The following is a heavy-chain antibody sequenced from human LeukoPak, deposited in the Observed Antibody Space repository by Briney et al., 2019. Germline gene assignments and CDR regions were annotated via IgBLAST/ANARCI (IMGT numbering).Heavy chain of an antibody. CDR1: GYTFTSYH. J-gene: IGHJ5*02. CDR2: INPNSGGT. CDR3: ARGPYDILTGYPNWFDP. D-gene: IGHD3-9*01. V-gene: IGHV1-2*02. Sequence: GASVKVSCTASGYTFTSYHMHWVRQAPGQGLEWMGWINPNSGGTNYAQKFQGSVTMTRDTSISTAYMELSRLRSDDTAVYYCARGPYDILTGYPNWFDPWGQGTLVTVSS.